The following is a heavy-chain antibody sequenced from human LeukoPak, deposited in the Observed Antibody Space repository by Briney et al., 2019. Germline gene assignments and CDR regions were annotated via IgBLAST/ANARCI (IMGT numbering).Heavy chain of an antibody. CDR1: GYTFTSNY. CDR2: IYPRDGST. CDR3: ARDREGFDY. J-gene: IGHJ4*02. V-gene: IGHV1-46*01. Sequence: GASVKVSCKASGYTFTSNYIHWVRQAPGQGLEWMGMIYPRDGSTSYAQKFQGRVTVTRDTSTSTVHMELSGLRSEDTAVYYCARDREGFDYWGQGTLVTVSP.